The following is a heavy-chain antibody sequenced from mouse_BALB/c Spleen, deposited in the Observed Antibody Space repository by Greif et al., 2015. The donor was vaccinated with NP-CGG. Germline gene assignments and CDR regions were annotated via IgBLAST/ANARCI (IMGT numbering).Heavy chain of an antibody. Sequence: VQLQQSGAELVRPGTSVKISCKASGYTFTNYWLGWVKQRPGHGLEWIGDIYPGGGYTNYNEKFKGKATLTADTSSSTAYMQLSSLTSEDSAVYFCARSGANWDYFDYWGQGTTLTVSS. CDR3: ARSGANWDYFDY. CDR2: IYPGGGYT. J-gene: IGHJ2*01. CDR1: GYTFTNYW. D-gene: IGHD4-1*01. V-gene: IGHV1-63*02.